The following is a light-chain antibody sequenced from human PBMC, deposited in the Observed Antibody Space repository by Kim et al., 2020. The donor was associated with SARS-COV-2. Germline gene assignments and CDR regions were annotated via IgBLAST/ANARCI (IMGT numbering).Light chain of an antibody. V-gene: IGLV2-8*01. J-gene: IGLJ2*01. CDR2: EVT. CDR1: RSDVGGYNY. CDR3: SSYAGGNNLV. Sequence: GQSVAISCTETRSDVGGYNYVSWYQQHPGKVPKLMIYEVTKRPSGVPDRFSGSKSGNTASLTVSGLQAEDEADYYCSSYAGGNNLVFGGGTQLTVL.